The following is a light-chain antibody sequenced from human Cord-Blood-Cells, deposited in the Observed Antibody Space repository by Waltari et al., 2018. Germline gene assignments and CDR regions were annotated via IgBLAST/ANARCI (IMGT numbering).Light chain of an antibody. Sequence: DIQMTQTPSSLPESVGDRVTITCRASQSISSYLNWYQQKPGKAPKLLIYAASSLQSGVPSRFSGSGSGTDFTLTISSLQPEDFATYYCQQSYSTPPITFGQGTRLEIK. V-gene: IGKV1-39*01. CDR3: QQSYSTPPIT. CDR1: QSISSY. J-gene: IGKJ5*01. CDR2: AAS.